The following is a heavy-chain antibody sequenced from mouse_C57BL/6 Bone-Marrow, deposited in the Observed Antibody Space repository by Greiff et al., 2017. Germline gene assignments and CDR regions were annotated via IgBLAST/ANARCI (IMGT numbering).Heavy chain of an antibody. Sequence: EVKLVESGGGLVKPGGSLKLSCAASGFTFSDYGMHWVRPAPEKGLEWVAYISSGSSTIYYADTVKGRFTISRDNAKNTLFLQMTSLRSEDTAMYYCAKEGLFYYGSSWYFDVWGTGTTVTVSS. CDR3: AKEGLFYYGSSWYFDV. CDR1: GFTFSDYG. V-gene: IGHV5-17*01. CDR2: ISSGSSTI. J-gene: IGHJ1*03. D-gene: IGHD1-1*01.